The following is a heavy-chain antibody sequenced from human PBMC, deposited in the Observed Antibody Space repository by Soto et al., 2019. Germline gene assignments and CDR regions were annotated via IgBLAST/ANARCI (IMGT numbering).Heavy chain of an antibody. CDR1: GFSFSNAW. V-gene: IGHV3-15*07. J-gene: IGHJ5*02. CDR3: TTDPASWGSYRLPP. CDR2: IKSKTDGETS. Sequence: PGGSLRLSCAASGFSFSNAWMNWVRQAPGKGLEWVGRIKSKTDGETSDYDVSVKDRFTISRDDSKNTLYLQMNSLKTEDTAVYYCTTDPASWGSYRLPPWGQGTLVTVSS. D-gene: IGHD3-16*02.